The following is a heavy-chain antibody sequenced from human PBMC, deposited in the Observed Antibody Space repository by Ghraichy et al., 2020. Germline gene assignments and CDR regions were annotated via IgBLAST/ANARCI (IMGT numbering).Heavy chain of an antibody. J-gene: IGHJ5*02. V-gene: IGHV1-18*04. CDR3: ARDGPAWNYVPNWFDP. Sequence: ASVKVSCKASGYTFTSYGISWVRQAPGQGLEWMGWISAYNGNTNYAQKLQGRVTMTTDTSTSTAYMELRSLRSDDTAVYYCARDGPAWNYVPNWFDPWGQGTLVTVSS. CDR2: ISAYNGNT. D-gene: IGHD1-7*01. CDR1: GYTFTSYG.